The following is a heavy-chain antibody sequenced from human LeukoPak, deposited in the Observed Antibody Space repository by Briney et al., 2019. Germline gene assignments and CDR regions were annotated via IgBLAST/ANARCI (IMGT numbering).Heavy chain of an antibody. J-gene: IGHJ4*02. V-gene: IGHV1-69*05. D-gene: IGHD3-9*01. Sequence: SVRVSCKASGGTFSSYAISWVRQAPGQGLEWMGGIIPIFGTANYAQKFQGRVTITTDESTSTAYMELSSLRSEDTAVYYCARGVELRYFDWLLDYWGQGTLVTVSS. CDR1: GGTFSSYA. CDR3: ARGVELRYFDWLLDY. CDR2: IIPIFGTA.